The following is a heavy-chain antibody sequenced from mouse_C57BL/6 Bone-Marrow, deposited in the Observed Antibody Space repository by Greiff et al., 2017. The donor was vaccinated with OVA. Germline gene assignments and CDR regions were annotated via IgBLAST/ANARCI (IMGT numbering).Heavy chain of an antibody. CDR1: GYTFTDYY. Sequence: VQLQQSGPELVKPGASVKISCKASGYTFTDYYMNWVKQSHGKSLEWIGDINPNTGGTSYNQKFKGKATLTVDKSSRTAYMELRRLTAEDSAVYYSGATVGYEDGGQGTTLTV. V-gene: IGHV1-26*01. J-gene: IGHJ2*01. CDR2: INPNTGGT. CDR3: GATVGYED. D-gene: IGHD1-1*01.